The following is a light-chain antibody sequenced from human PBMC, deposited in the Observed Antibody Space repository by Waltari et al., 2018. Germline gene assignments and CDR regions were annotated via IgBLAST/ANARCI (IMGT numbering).Light chain of an antibody. CDR1: QGINNY. CDR2: AAS. CDR3: LQHDSLPYT. Sequence: DIQMTQSPSSLSASAGDRVTITCRASQGINNYLGWYQQKPGKAPKRLIYAASSLESGVPSRFGGSGSGTDFTLTISSLQPEDFATYFCLQHDSLPYTFGQGTKVEIK. V-gene: IGKV1-17*01. J-gene: IGKJ2*01.